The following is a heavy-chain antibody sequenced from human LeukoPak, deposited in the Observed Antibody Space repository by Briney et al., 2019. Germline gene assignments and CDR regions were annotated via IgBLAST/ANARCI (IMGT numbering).Heavy chain of an antibody. CDR2: INPSGGST. Sequence: ASVKVSCKASGYTFTSYYMHWVRQAPGQGLEWMGIINPSGGSTSYAQKFQGRVTMTRDTSTSTVYMELSSLRSEGTAVYYCARVMLAPWSLFDPWGQGTLVTVSS. CDR1: GYTFTSYY. V-gene: IGHV1-46*01. J-gene: IGHJ5*02. D-gene: IGHD3-3*02. CDR3: ARVMLAPWSLFDP.